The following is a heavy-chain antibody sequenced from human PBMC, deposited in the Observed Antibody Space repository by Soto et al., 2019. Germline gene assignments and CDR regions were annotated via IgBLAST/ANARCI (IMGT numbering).Heavy chain of an antibody. V-gene: IGHV3-74*01. CDR1: GFTFSSYW. Sequence: EVQLVESGGGLVQPGGSLRLSCAASGFTFSSYWMHWVRQAPGKGLVWVARIKSDGSDTAYADSVKGRFTISRDNARNTLYLQMNTLRAEDTAVYYCARGGSSWKSFDPWGQGTLVTVSS. J-gene: IGHJ5*02. CDR3: ARGGSSWKSFDP. D-gene: IGHD6-13*01. CDR2: IKSDGSDT.